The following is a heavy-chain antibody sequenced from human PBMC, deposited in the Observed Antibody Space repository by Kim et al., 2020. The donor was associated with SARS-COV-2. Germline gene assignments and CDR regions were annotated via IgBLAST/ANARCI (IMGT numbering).Heavy chain of an antibody. V-gene: IGHV4-59*01. D-gene: IGHD3-10*01. Sequence: SETLSLTCTVSGYSINSFYWTWTRQSPGKGLEWIGYIYYSGSTNYNPSLKSRVTVSIDTSKNQFSLQLRSVTAADTAVYYCARARSSGSYCKPPDAFDIWGPGTMVTVSS. CDR2: IYYSGST. CDR1: GYSINSFY. J-gene: IGHJ3*02. CDR3: ARARSSGSYCKPPDAFDI.